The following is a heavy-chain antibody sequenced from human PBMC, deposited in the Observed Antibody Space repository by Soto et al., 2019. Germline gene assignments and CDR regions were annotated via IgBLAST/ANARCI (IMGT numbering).Heavy chain of an antibody. CDR2: ISYDGSNK. J-gene: IGHJ3*02. D-gene: IGHD6-13*01. CDR3: AKELKQQLVLAFDI. V-gene: IGHV3-30*18. Sequence: GGSLRLSCAASGFTFSSYGMHWVRQAPGKGLEWVAVISYDGSNKYYADSVKGRFTISRDNSKNTLYLQMNSLRAEDTAVYYCAKELKQQLVLAFDIWGQGTRVTVSS. CDR1: GFTFSSYG.